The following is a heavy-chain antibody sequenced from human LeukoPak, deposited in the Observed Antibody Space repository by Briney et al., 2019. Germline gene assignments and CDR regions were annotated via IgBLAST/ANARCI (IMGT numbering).Heavy chain of an antibody. Sequence: GAPVKVSCKASGYTFTSYAMHWVRQAPGQRLEWMGWINAGNGNTKYSQKFQGRVTITRDTSASTAYMELGSLRSEDTAVYYCARGPRGYDFTFDPWGQGTLVTVSS. CDR2: INAGNGNT. D-gene: IGHD5-12*01. J-gene: IGHJ5*02. CDR3: ARGPRGYDFTFDP. V-gene: IGHV1-3*01. CDR1: GYTFTSYA.